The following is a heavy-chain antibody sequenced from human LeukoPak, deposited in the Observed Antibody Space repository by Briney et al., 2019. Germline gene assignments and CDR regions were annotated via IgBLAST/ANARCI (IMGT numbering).Heavy chain of an antibody. J-gene: IGHJ6*02. CDR1: GGTFSSYA. Sequence: ASVKVSCKASGGTFSSYAISWVRQAPGQGLEWMGGIISFFGTANYAQKFQGRVTIIADESTSTAFMELSSLRSEDTAVYYCARERWEPPYYYYGLDVWGQGTTVTASS. CDR2: IISFFGTA. V-gene: IGHV1-69*13. D-gene: IGHD5-24*01. CDR3: ARERWEPPYYYYGLDV.